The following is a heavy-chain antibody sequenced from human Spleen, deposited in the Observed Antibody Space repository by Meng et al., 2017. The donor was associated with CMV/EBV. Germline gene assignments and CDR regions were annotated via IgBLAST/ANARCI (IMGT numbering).Heavy chain of an antibody. J-gene: IGHJ4*02. CDR3: ARFYCSSTSCPHVLFDY. V-gene: IGHV1-18*01. D-gene: IGHD2-2*01. CDR1: GFIFTSYA. Sequence: QGQAVQSGAEVKKPGASVQVSCEASGFIFTSYAISWVRQAPGQGLQYMGWISAYNGNTNYAQELQGRVTMTTDTSTSTAYMELRSLRFDDTAVYYCARFYCSSTSCPHVLFDYWGQGTLVTVSS. CDR2: ISAYNGNT.